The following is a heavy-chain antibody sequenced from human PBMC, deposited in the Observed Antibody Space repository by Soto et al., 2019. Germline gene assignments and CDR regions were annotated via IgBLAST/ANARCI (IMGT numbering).Heavy chain of an antibody. CDR3: ARDGIAVAGKPPPFDY. J-gene: IGHJ4*02. D-gene: IGHD6-19*01. CDR1: GYTFSSYW. Sequence: GGSLRLSCTASGYTFSSYWMHWVRQAPGKGLVWVSRINTDGSTTSYADSVTGRFTISRDNAQNTLYLQMNSLRAEDTALYYCARDGIAVAGKPPPFDYWGQGT. CDR2: INTDGSTT. V-gene: IGHV3-74*01.